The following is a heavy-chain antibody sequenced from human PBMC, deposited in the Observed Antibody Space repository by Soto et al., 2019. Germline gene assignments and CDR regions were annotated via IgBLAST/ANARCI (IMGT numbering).Heavy chain of an antibody. D-gene: IGHD1-1*01. V-gene: IGHV1-2*04. CDR1: EYTFTDYY. CDR3: ARTHGKTGTTAYGDAFDI. Sequence: ASVKVSCKASEYTFTDYYMHWMRQAPGQGLEWMGWINPNSGDTNYAQKFQGWFTMTRDTSISTSYMELSRLSSDDTAVYYCARTHGKTGTTAYGDAFDIWGQGTMVPVSS. CDR2: INPNSGDT. J-gene: IGHJ3*02.